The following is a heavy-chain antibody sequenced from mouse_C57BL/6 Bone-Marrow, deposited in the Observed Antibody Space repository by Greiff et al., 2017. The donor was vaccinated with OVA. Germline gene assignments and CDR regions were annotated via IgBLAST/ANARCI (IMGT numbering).Heavy chain of an antibody. Sequence: QVQLQQSGAELVRPGTSVKLSCKASGYTFTSYWMHWVKQRPGQGLEWIGVIDPSDSYTNYNQKFKGKATLTVDTSSSTAYMQLSSLTSEDSAVYYCARWGLRRRGWYFDVWGTGTTVTVSS. V-gene: IGHV1-59*01. CDR2: IDPSDSYT. CDR1: GYTFTSYW. J-gene: IGHJ1*03. D-gene: IGHD2-4*01. CDR3: ARWGLRRRGWYFDV.